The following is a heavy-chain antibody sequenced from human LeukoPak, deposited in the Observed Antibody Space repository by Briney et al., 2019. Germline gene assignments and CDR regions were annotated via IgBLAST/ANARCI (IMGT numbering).Heavy chain of an antibody. D-gene: IGHD5-24*01. J-gene: IGHJ6*02. CDR1: GFTFADYA. V-gene: IGHV3-43*02. CDR2: ISGDGANT. CDR3: AKGEVATWYYYYGMDV. Sequence: GGSLRLSCAASGFTFADYAMHWVRQAPGKGLEWVSLISGDGANTYYADSVKGRFTISRDNTRNSLYLQMNSLTNDDTAFYYCAKGEVATWYYYYGMDVWGQGTTVTVSS.